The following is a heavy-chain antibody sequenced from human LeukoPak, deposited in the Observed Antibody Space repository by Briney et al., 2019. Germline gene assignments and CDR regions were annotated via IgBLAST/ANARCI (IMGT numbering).Heavy chain of an antibody. CDR3: ARSPLFRYYYGSGSYYYYMDV. J-gene: IGHJ6*03. CDR1: GGSISSYY. V-gene: IGHV4-4*07. CDR2: IYTSGST. Sequence: SETLSLTCTVSGGSISSYYWSWTRQPAGKGLEWIGRIYTSGSTNYNPSLKSRVTMSVDTSKNHFSLKLSSVTAADTAVCYCARSPLFRYYYGSGSYYYYMDVWGKGTTVTISS. D-gene: IGHD3-10*01.